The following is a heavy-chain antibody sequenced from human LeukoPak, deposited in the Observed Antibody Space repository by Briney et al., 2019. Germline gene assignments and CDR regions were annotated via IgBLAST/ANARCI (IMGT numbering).Heavy chain of an antibody. CDR2: ISSSGSTI. V-gene: IGHV3-11*01. Sequence: GGSLRLFCAAYGFTFSDYYMSSIRQAPGKGLEWVSYISSSGSTIYYADSVKGRFTISRDNAKNSLYLQMNSLRAEDTAVYYCARASSNYVHYYYYMDVWGKGTTVTVSS. J-gene: IGHJ6*03. D-gene: IGHD4-11*01. CDR3: ARASSNYVHYYYYMDV. CDR1: GFTFSDYY.